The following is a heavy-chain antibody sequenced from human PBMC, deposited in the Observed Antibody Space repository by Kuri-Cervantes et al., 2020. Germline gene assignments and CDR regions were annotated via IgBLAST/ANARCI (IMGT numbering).Heavy chain of an antibody. V-gene: IGHV1-2*02. CDR2: INPNSGGT. CDR1: GYTFTGYY. J-gene: IGHJ4*02. D-gene: IGHD6-19*01. CDR3: ARIAVAGYFNY. Sequence: ASVKVSCKASGYTFTGYYMHWVRQAPGQGLEWMGWINPNSGGTKYSQKFQGRVTITRDTSASTAYMELSSLRSEDTAVYYCARIAVAGYFNYWGQGALVTVSS.